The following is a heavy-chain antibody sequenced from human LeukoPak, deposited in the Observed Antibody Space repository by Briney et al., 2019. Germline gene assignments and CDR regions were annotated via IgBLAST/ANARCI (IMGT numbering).Heavy chain of an antibody. CDR2: ISHSGSTT. CDR1: GFSFSSYA. Sequence: GGSLRLSCAASGFSFSSYAISWVRQAPGKGLEWVSAISHSGSTTYYADSVKGRFTISRDNSKNTLYLQMNSLRAEDTAVYYCAKAPPPYCSGGSCFDAFDIWGQGTMVTVSS. J-gene: IGHJ3*02. V-gene: IGHV3-23*01. D-gene: IGHD2-15*01. CDR3: AKAPPPYCSGGSCFDAFDI.